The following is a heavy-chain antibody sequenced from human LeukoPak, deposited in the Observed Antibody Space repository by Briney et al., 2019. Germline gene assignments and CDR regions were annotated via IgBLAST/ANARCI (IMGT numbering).Heavy chain of an antibody. D-gene: IGHD1-1*01. CDR1: GFTFSSYA. Sequence: GGSLRLSCAASGFTFSSYAMSWVRQAPGKGLEWVSAISGRGGSTYYVESVKGRFTISRDNSQNTLYLQMNSLRAADTAVYYCAKVVSGGRLERLVEYYFDYWGQGTLVTASS. CDR3: AKVVSGGRLERLVEYYFDY. CDR2: ISGRGGST. V-gene: IGHV3-23*01. J-gene: IGHJ4*02.